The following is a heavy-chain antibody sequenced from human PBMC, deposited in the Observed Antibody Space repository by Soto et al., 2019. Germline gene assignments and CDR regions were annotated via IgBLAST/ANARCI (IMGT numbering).Heavy chain of an antibody. J-gene: IGHJ4*02. CDR2: ISWNSGSV. V-gene: IGHV3-9*01. CDR3: AKDFDFWSGVDY. CDR1: GFTFDDYA. Sequence: EVQLVESGGSLVQPGTSLRLTCAASGFTFDDYAMHWVRQVPGKGLEWVSGISWNSGSVDYADSVKGRFTISRDNAKRTLYLQLNSLTPGDTGFYYCAKDFDFWSGVDYWGQGTLVTGSS. D-gene: IGHD3-3*01.